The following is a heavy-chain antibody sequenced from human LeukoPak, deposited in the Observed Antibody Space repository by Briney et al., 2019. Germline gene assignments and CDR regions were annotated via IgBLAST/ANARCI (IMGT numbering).Heavy chain of an antibody. CDR1: GGSISSSTYY. V-gene: IGHV4-39*01. D-gene: IGHD3-22*01. CDR3: GRGYYYFDY. J-gene: IGHJ4*02. CDR2: IYYSGST. Sequence: SETLSLTCTVSGGSISSSTYYWGWIRQPPGKGLEWIGSIYYSGSTYYNPPLKSRVTISVDTSKNQFSLNLSSVTAADTAVYYCGRGYYYFDYWGQGTLVTVSS.